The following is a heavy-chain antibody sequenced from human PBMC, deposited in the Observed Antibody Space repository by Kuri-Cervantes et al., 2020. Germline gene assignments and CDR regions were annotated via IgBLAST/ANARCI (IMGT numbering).Heavy chain of an antibody. CDR1: GGSFSGYY. CDR3: ARSGSRVTATHSLGY. J-gene: IGHJ4*02. Sequence: GSLRLSCAVYGGSFSGYYWSWIRQPPGKGLEWIGEINHSGSTNYNPSLKSRVTISVDTSKNQFSLKLSSVTAADTAVYYCARSGSRVTATHSLGYWGQGTLVTDSS. D-gene: IGHD2-21*02. V-gene: IGHV4-34*01. CDR2: INHSGST.